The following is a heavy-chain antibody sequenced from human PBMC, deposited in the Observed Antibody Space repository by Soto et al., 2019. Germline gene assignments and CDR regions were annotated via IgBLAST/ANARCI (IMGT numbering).Heavy chain of an antibody. CDR3: ATGRLRGYSYGNAY. J-gene: IGHJ4*02. CDR1: GYTLTELS. Sequence: ASVKVSCKVSGYTLTELSMHWVRQAPGKGLEWMGGFDPEDGETIYAQKFQGRVTMTEDTSTDTAYMGLSSLRSEDTAVYYCATGRLRGYSYGNAYWGQGTLVTVSS. V-gene: IGHV1-24*01. CDR2: FDPEDGET. D-gene: IGHD5-18*01.